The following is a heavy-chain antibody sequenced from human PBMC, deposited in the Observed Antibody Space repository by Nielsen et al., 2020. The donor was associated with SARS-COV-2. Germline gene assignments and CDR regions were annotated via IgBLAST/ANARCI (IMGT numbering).Heavy chain of an antibody. CDR2: INPYSGGT. CDR3: ARARATIFGLVMSYGMDV. CDR1: GYTFTDYY. J-gene: IGHJ6*02. D-gene: IGHD3/OR15-3a*01. Sequence: ASVKVSCKASGYTFTDYYIHWVRQAPPQGLEWLVRINPYSGGTNYAQKFQGTGTMTRDASISTVYMELTSDDTAVYYCARARATIFGLVMSYGMDVWGQGTTVAVSS. V-gene: IGHV1-2*06.